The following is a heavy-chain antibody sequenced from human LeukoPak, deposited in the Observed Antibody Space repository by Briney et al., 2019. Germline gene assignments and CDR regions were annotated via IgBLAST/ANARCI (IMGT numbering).Heavy chain of an antibody. CDR2: IYTSGST. D-gene: IGHD3-22*01. CDR1: GGSISSYY. V-gene: IGHV4-4*07. CDR3: ARVSLDSSGYYHNVFDT. J-gene: IGHJ4*02. Sequence: SETLSLTCTVSGGSISSYYWSWIRQPAGKGLEWIGRIYTSGSTNYNPSLKSRVTMSVDTSKNQFSLKLSSVTAADTAVYYCARVSLDSSGYYHNVFDTWGQGALVTVSS.